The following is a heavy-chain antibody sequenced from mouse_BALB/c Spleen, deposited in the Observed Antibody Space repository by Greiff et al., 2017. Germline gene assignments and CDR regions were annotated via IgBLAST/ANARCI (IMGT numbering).Heavy chain of an antibody. V-gene: IGHV5-4*02. D-gene: IGHD1-1*01. Sequence: EVKLVESGGGLVKPGGSLKLSCAASGFTFSDYYMYWVRQTPEKRLEWVATISDGGSYTYYPDSVKGRFTISRDNAKNNLYLQMSSLKSEDTAMYYCARLYYYGSSYAMDYWGQGTSVTVSS. J-gene: IGHJ4*01. CDR3: ARLYYYGSSYAMDY. CDR2: ISDGGSYT. CDR1: GFTFSDYY.